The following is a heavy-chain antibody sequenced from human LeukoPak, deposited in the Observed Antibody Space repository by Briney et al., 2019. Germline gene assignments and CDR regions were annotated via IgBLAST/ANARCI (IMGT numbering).Heavy chain of an antibody. CDR2: LSPSGGIT. V-gene: IGHV3-23*01. CDR1: GFTFSRYG. Sequence: PGRSLRLSCAASGFTFSRYGMHWVRQAPGKGLEWVSALSPSGGITYYEDSVKGRFTISRDNSKNTLYLQMNSLSAEDTAVYYCAKGVNYFVLEYWGQGTLVTISS. J-gene: IGHJ4*02. D-gene: IGHD3-10*02. CDR3: AKGVNYFVLEY.